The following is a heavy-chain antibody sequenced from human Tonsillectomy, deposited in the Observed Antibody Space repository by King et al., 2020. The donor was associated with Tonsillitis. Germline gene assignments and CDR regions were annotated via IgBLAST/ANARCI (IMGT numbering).Heavy chain of an antibody. CDR2: ISYDVSNK. V-gene: IGHV3-30-3*01. CDR3: ARELTIFGVVPPDY. Sequence: VQLVESGGGVVQPVRSLRRSCAAAGFTFGTYAMHCVRQAPGKGLEWVAGISYDVSNKYYADSVKGRFTTSRDNSKNTLYLQMNRLRADDTAVYYCARELTIFGVVPPDYWGQGTLVTVSS. J-gene: IGHJ4*02. CDR1: GFTFGTYA. D-gene: IGHD3-3*01.